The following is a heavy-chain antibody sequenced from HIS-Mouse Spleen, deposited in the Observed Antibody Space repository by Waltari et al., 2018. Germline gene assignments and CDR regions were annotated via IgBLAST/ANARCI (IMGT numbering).Heavy chain of an antibody. Sequence: QLQLQESGPGLVKPSETLSLTCTVSGASISSSISSWGWIRQPPGKGLEWIGSIYYSGSTYYNTSLKSRVTISVDTSKNQFSLKLSSVTAADTAVYYCAREIPYSSSWYDWYFDLWGRGNLVTVSS. CDR3: AREIPYSSSWYDWYFDL. V-gene: IGHV4-39*07. J-gene: IGHJ2*01. CDR2: IYYSGST. CDR1: GASISSSISS. D-gene: IGHD6-13*01.